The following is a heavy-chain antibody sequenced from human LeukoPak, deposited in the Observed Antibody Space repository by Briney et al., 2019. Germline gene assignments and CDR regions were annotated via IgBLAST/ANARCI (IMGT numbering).Heavy chain of an antibody. V-gene: IGHV4-39*07. Sequence: SETLSLTCTVSGGSITITNYYWGCIRQPPGKGLECVGNIYHDGSTYYNPSLKSRVSISVDTSKNQFSLKLTSVTAADTAIYYCARDLGSWPHVTLDIWGHGTLVTVSS. CDR3: ARDLGSWPHVTLDI. CDR1: GGSITITNYY. J-gene: IGHJ3*02. D-gene: IGHD3-16*01. CDR2: IYHDGST.